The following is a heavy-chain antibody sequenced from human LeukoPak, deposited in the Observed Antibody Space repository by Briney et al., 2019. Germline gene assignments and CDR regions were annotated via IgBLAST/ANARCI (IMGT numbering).Heavy chain of an antibody. V-gene: IGHV4-4*09. Sequence: SETLSLTCAVVADSMNEYYWSWLRQSPGGGLEWIGYIYRRGATNYIPSLRSLVTISADKSNWQVSLTLKSVTAADTAVYYCVASYSTSSGVDHWGQGTLVTVSS. CDR2: IYRRGAT. D-gene: IGHD2/OR15-2a*01. J-gene: IGHJ4*02. CDR1: ADSMNEYY. CDR3: VASYSTSSGVDH.